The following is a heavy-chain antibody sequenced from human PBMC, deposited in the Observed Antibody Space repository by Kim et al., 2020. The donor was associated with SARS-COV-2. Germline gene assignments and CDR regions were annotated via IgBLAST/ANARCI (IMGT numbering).Heavy chain of an antibody. D-gene: IGHD1-26*01. CDR1: GDSVSSNSAA. J-gene: IGHJ6*02. V-gene: IGHV6-1*01. Sequence: SQTLSLTCAISGDSVSSNSAAWNWIRQSPSRGLEWLGRTYYRSKWYNDYAVSVKSRITINPDTSKNQFSLQLNSVTPEDTAVYYCARDRGQEGSQKLYYYYGMDVWGQGTTVTVSS. CDR3: ARDRGQEGSQKLYYYYGMDV. CDR2: TYYRSKWYN.